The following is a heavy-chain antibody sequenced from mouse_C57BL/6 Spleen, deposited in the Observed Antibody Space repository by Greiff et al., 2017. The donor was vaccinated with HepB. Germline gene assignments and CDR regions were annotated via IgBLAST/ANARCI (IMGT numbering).Heavy chain of an antibody. V-gene: IGHV1-61*01. Sequence: QVQLQQSGAELVRPGSSVKLSCKASGYTFTSYWMDWVKQRPGQGLEWIGNIYPSDSETHYNQKFKDKATLTVDKSSSTAYMQLSSLTSEDSAVYYCARYGTAQAAWFAYWGQGTLVTVSA. CDR2: IYPSDSET. D-gene: IGHD3-2*02. CDR1: GYTFTSYW. CDR3: ARYGTAQAAWFAY. J-gene: IGHJ3*01.